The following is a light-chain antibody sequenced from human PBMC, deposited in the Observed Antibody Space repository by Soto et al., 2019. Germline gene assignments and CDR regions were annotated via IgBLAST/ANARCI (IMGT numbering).Light chain of an antibody. V-gene: IGKV1-33*01. Sequence: DIPMTQSPSSLSASVGDPVTITCQASQDISDNLNWYQQKQGKAPKVVIFDASNLEAEVPLRFSGSGSGTHFTFTISSLRPEDIATYYCQQYDDLPITFGQGTRLEI. CDR2: DAS. J-gene: IGKJ5*01. CDR1: QDISDN. CDR3: QQYDDLPIT.